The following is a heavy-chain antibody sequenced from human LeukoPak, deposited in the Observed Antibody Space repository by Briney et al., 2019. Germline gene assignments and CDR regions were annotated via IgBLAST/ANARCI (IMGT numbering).Heavy chain of an antibody. D-gene: IGHD4-23*01. V-gene: IGHV3-53*01. CDR3: AKAVGSLDPFDI. CDR1: GFAVSSNY. CDR2: IYSGGST. J-gene: IGHJ3*02. Sequence: GGSLRLSCAASGFAVSSNYMSWVRQTPGKGLEWVSVIYSGGSTYYADSVKGRFTISRDNSKNTLYLQMNSLRAEDTAVYYCAKAVGSLDPFDIWGQGTMVTVSS.